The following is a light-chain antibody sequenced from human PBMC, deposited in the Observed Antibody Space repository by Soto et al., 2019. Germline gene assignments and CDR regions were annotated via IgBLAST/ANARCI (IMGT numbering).Light chain of an antibody. CDR3: QAWDVSIGI. Sequence: SYELTQPPSVSVSPGQTASITGSGNKLGDKYASWYQQKPGQSPVVVIYKDNKRPSGIPERFSGSNSGNTATLTISGTQALDEADYYCQAWDVSIGIFGGGTKLTVL. CDR1: KLGDKY. CDR2: KDN. J-gene: IGLJ2*01. V-gene: IGLV3-1*01.